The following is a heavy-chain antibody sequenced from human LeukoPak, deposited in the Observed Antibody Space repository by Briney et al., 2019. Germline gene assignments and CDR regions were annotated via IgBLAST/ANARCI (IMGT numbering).Heavy chain of an antibody. V-gene: IGHV1-8*01. CDR3: ARDGVYYDILTGYYLGHYYFDY. J-gene: IGHJ4*02. Sequence: ASVKVSCKASGYTFTRYDINWVRQATGQGLEWMGWMNPNRGDTGYAQKLQGRVTMTTDTSTSTAYMELRSLRSDDTAVYYCARDGVYYDILTGYYLGHYYFDYWGQGTLVTVSS. D-gene: IGHD3-9*01. CDR1: GYTFTRYD. CDR2: MNPNRGDT.